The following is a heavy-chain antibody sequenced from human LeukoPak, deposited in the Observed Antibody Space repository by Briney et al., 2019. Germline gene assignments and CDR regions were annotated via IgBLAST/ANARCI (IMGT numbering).Heavy chain of an antibody. CDR3: ARVESSSWGLNYYYYYMDV. J-gene: IGHJ6*03. Sequence: PSETLSLTCTVSGGSISSYYWSWIRQPPGKGLEWIGYIYYIGSTNYNPSLKSRVTISVDTSKNQFSLKLSSVTAADTAVYYCARVESSSWGLNYYYYYMDVWGKGATVTVSS. V-gene: IGHV4-59*01. CDR1: GGSISSYY. D-gene: IGHD6-13*01. CDR2: IYYIGST.